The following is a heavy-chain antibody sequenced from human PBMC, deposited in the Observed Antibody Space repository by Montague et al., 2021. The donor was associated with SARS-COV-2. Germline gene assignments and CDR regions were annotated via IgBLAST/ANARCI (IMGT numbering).Heavy chain of an antibody. Sequence: SETLSLTCTVSGDSISRYYWGWIRQPPGKGQEWMGYHYNSGSTNYSPTLKSRIAMSVDTSENQFSLKLFSVTAADTAVYYCARVVVDASGWYHFDYWGQGALVTVSS. V-gene: IGHV4-59*12. D-gene: IGHD6-19*01. CDR3: ARVVVDASGWYHFDY. J-gene: IGHJ4*02. CDR2: HYNSGST. CDR1: GDSISRYY.